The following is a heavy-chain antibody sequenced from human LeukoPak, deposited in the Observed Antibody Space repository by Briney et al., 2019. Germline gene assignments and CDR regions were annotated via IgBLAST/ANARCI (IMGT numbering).Heavy chain of an antibody. CDR2: IYYSGST. CDR3: ARTRYSGSYYDSNYFDY. D-gene: IGHD1-26*01. J-gene: IGHJ4*02. V-gene: IGHV4-61*01. CDR1: GGSVSSGNCY. Sequence: SETLSLTCTVSGGSVSSGNCYWSWIRQPPGKGLEWIGYIYYSGSTNYNPSLKSRVAISVDTSKNQFSLKLSSVSAADTAVYYCARTRYSGSYYDSNYFDYWGQGTLVTVSS.